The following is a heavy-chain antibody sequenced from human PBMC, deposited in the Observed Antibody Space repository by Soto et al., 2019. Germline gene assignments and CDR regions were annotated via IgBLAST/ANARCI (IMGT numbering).Heavy chain of an antibody. CDR3: ARVHVMVVAGSTFDY. J-gene: IGHJ4*01. CDR2: IYHGGTT. CDR1: GYSLSSGSY. V-gene: IGHV4-38-2*01. Sequence: KPSETLSLTCAVSGYSLSSGSYWGWIRQRPGKGPEWIASIYHGGTTFYNPSLKSRVTLSVDTSKNHYSLKLRSVTAADTAVYYCARVHVMVVAGSTFDYWGPGILVT. D-gene: IGHD6-19*01.